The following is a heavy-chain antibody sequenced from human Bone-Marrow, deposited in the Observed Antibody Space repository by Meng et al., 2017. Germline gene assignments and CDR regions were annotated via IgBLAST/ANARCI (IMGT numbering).Heavy chain of an antibody. D-gene: IGHD4-17*01. J-gene: IGHJ5*02. Sequence: LTLSCTVSGYSISSGYYWGWIRQPPGKGLEWIGSIYHSARTYYNPSLSGRLSISVDTSKNQFSLKLSSVTAADTAVYYCARTTVTTAPWRDPWGQGTLVTVSS. CDR3: ARTTVTTAPWRDP. V-gene: IGHV4-38-2*02. CDR2: IYHSART. CDR1: GYSISSGYY.